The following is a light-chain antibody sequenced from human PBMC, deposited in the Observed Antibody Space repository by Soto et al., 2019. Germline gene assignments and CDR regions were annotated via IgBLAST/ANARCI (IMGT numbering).Light chain of an antibody. CDR1: QNIRGNE. CDR3: QYYGTSHPWT. J-gene: IGKJ1*01. CDR2: GGS. V-gene: IGKV3-20*01. Sequence: EVVLTQSPGALSLSPGEGVTLSCRASQNIRGNELAWYRQKRGQAPSLLMYGGSTRADGIPDRFSGRGTGTNCTLTISSLETEDSAVYYCQYYGTSHPWTFGQGTKLEIK.